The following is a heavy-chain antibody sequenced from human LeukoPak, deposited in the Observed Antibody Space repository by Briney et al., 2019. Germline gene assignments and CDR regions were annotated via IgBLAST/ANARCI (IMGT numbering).Heavy chain of an antibody. CDR1: GGAFSNFA. CDR2: VTPIFGRA. V-gene: IGHV1-69*13. D-gene: IGHD3-22*01. J-gene: IGHJ4*02. Sequence: SVKVSCKASGGAFSNFAINWVRQAPGQGPEWMGGVTPIFGRANYAQRFQGRVTITADESTSTVYMELSSLRSEDTAVYYCARASGDSSNYDFPKPYSYWGQGTLVTVSS. CDR3: ARASGDSSNYDFPKPYSY.